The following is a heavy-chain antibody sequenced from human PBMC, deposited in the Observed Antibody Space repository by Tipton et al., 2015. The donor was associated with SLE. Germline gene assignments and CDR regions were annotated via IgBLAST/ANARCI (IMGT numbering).Heavy chain of an antibody. CDR2: IQSGGST. CDR1: GFTISNNY. CDR3: ANGYFDF. V-gene: IGHV3-66*02. Sequence: QLVQSGGGLVQPGGSLRLSCSVSGFTISNNYMNWVRQAPGKGLEWVSLIQSGGSTYYADSVKGRFTISRDNSKNTLYLQVNSLRTEDTAVYYCANGYFDFWGQGTLVTVSS. J-gene: IGHJ4*02.